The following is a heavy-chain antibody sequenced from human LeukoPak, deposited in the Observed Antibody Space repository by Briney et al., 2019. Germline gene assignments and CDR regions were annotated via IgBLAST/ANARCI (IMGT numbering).Heavy chain of an antibody. D-gene: IGHD4-17*01. CDR2: IYYSGST. J-gene: IGHJ5*02. CDR1: GGSISRGGYY. CDR3: ARAITAYGDYNLGWFDP. Sequence: PSQTLSLTCTVSGGSISRGGYYWSWIRQHPGKGLEWIGYIYYSGSTYYNPSLKSRVTISVDTSKNQFSLKLSSVTAADTAVYYCARAITAYGDYNLGWFDPWGQGTLVTVSS. V-gene: IGHV4-31*03.